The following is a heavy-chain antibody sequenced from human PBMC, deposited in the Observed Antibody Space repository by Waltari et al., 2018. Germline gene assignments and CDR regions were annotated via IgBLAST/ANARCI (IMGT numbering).Heavy chain of an antibody. Sequence: QLQLQESGPGLVKPSETLSLTCSVSGPPLTRTKHYWGWIRQPPGQGLEWIATISYNGATYSSPSLRGRVTVSRDTSMNYVSLKLGSVTAADTAVYYCATYIGASVGTAAFDVWGQGTMVTVSS. J-gene: IGHJ3*01. D-gene: IGHD5-12*01. CDR3: ATYIGASVGTAAFDV. CDR1: GPPLTRTKHY. CDR2: ISYNGAT. V-gene: IGHV4-39*02.